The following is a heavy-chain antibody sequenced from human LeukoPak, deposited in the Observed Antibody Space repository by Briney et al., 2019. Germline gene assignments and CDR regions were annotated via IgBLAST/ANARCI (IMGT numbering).Heavy chain of an antibody. Sequence: GGSLRLSCAASGFTFSSYGMHWVRQAPGKGLEWVAVIWYDGSNKYYADSVKGRFTISRDNSKNTLYLQMNSLRAEDTAVYYCARDGFGSDWLDYWGQGTLVTVSS. CDR2: IWYDGSNK. V-gene: IGHV3-33*01. CDR1: GFTFSSYG. CDR3: ARDGFGSDWLDY. D-gene: IGHD6-19*01. J-gene: IGHJ4*02.